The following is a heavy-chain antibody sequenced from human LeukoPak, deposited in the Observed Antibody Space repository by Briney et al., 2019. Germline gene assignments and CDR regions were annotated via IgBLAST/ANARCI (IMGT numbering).Heavy chain of an antibody. D-gene: IGHD3-16*01. Sequence: GGSLRLSCAASGFTFSSFSMNWVGQAPGKGLEWLSYISSTSSAIYYADSLKGRFTISRDNAKNSLYLQMDSLRAEDTAVYYCARVIGSYGDSAYWGQGTLVSVSS. J-gene: IGHJ4*02. CDR3: ARVIGSYGDSAY. CDR1: GFTFSSFS. V-gene: IGHV3-48*04. CDR2: ISSTSSAI.